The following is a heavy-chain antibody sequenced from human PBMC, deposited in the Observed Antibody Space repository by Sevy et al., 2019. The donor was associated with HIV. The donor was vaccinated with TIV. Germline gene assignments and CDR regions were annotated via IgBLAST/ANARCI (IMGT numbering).Heavy chain of an antibody. D-gene: IGHD1-1*01. V-gene: IGHV4-59*08. CDR2: VYYTWGT. CDR1: GGSINSDH. J-gene: IGHJ3*02. CDR3: ARWNDFDI. Sequence: SETLSLTCTVSGGSINSDHWNWIRQPPGKGLEWIGYVYYTWGTNYNPSLKNRVTISVDRTKNQFSLKLTSVTAADTAVYGSARWNDFDIWGQGTMVTVSS.